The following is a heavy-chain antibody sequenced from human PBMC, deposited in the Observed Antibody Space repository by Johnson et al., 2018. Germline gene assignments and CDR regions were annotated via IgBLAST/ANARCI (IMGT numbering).Heavy chain of an antibody. CDR2: LSYDGSNK. V-gene: IGHV3-30-3*01. CDR1: GFTFSSYA. Sequence: QVQLVESGGGVVQPGRSLRLSCAASGFTFSSYAMHWVRQAPGKGLEWVAVLSYDGSNKYYADSVRGRFTISRDNSTNTLYLQMNSLRAEDTAVYYCAREGPFYYMDVWGKGTTVTVSS. CDR3: AREGPFYYMDV. J-gene: IGHJ6*03.